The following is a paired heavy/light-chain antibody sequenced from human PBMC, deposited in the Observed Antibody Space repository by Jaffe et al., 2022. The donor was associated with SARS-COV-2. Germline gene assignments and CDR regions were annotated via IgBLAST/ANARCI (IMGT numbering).Heavy chain of an antibody. D-gene: IGHD6-13*01. CDR2: ISSSGSTI. CDR3: ARDPRAAAVYYYYGMDV. V-gene: IGHV3-11*01. J-gene: IGHJ6*02. CDR1: GFTFSDYY. Sequence: QVQLVESGGGLVKPGGSLRLSCAASGFTFSDYYMSWIRQAPGKGLEWVSYISSSGSTIYYADSVKGRFTISRDNAKNSLYLQMNSLRAEDTAVYYCARDPRAAAVYYYYGMDVWGQGTTVTVSS.
Light chain of an antibody. V-gene: IGLV2-14*01. Sequence: QSALTQPASVSGSPGQSITISCTGTSSDVGGYNYVSWYQQHPGKAPKLMIYEVSNRPSGVSNRFSGSKSGNTASLTISGLQAEDEADYYCSSYTSSSTPDVFGGGTKLTVL. J-gene: IGLJ2*01. CDR2: EVS. CDR1: SSDVGGYNY. CDR3: SSYTSSSTPDV.